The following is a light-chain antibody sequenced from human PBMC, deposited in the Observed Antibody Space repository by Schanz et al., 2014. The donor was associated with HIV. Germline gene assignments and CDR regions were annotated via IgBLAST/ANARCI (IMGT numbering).Light chain of an antibody. CDR2: DVD. V-gene: IGLV2-14*03. Sequence: HSVLTQPASVSGSPGQSITISCTGTSSDIGGYNYVSWYQQHPGKAPKLILYDVDNRPAGVSNRFSGSKSGNTASLTISGLRAEDEADYYCGSYSSGDSHWVFGGGTKLTVL. J-gene: IGLJ3*02. CDR1: SSDIGGYNY. CDR3: GSYSSGDSHWV.